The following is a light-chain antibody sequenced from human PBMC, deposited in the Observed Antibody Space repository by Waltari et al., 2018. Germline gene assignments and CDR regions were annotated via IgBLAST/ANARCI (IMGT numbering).Light chain of an antibody. V-gene: IGLV2-11*01. Sequence: QSALTQPRSVSGSPGQSVTISCTGTSSDVGGYNYVSWYQQHPGKAPKHMIYDVSKRPSGVRDRFCGSKSGTTASLTISGRQAEDDAEYYCCSYAGSYTSYVFGTGTKVTVL. J-gene: IGLJ1*01. CDR2: DVS. CDR3: CSYAGSYTSYV. CDR1: SSDVGGYNY.